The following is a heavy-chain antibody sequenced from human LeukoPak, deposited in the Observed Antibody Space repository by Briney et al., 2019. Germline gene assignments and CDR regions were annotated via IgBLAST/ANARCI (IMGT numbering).Heavy chain of an antibody. D-gene: IGHD4-17*01. V-gene: IGHV5-51*01. CDR3: ARLTKYDYGDYATRVGY. J-gene: IGHJ4*02. CDR1: GYSFTSYW. CDR2: IYPGDSDT. Sequence: GESLKISCKGSGYSFTSYWIGWVRQMPGKGLEWMGIIYPGDSDTRYSPSFQGQVTISADKSISTAYLQWSSLKASDTAMYYCARLTKYDYGDYATRVGYWGQGTLVTVSS.